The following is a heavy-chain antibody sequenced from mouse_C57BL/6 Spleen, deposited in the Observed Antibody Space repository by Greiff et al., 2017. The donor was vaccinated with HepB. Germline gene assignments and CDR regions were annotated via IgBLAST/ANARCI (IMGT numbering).Heavy chain of an antibody. CDR3: ARLGYSNHVGFDY. Sequence: QVQLQQPGAELVKPGASVKLSCKASGYTFTSYWMQWVKQRPGQGLEWIGEIDPSDSYTNYNQKFKGKATLTVDTSSSTAYMQLSSLTSEDSAVYYCARLGYSNHVGFDYWGQGTTLTVSS. CDR2: IDPSDSYT. V-gene: IGHV1-50*01. CDR1: GYTFTSYW. D-gene: IGHD2-5*01. J-gene: IGHJ2*01.